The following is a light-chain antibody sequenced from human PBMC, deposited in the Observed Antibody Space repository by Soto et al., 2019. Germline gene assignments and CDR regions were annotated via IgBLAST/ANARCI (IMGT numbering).Light chain of an antibody. J-gene: IGLJ1*01. CDR2: DVS. CDR1: PSDVGRYNY. CDR3: NSFTTSSTYV. Sequence: QSVLTKPASVTGSPGGSISISCTGTPSDVGRYNYVSWYQQHPGKAPKLMIYDVSYRPSWVSNRFSGSKSGITASLTISGLLAEDEADYYSNSFTTSSTYVVGTGTKVTVL. V-gene: IGLV2-14*03.